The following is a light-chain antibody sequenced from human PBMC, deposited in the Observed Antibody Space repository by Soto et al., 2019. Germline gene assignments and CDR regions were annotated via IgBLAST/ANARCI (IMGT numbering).Light chain of an antibody. Sequence: EIVLTQSPGTLSLSPGERATLSCRASQSVSSSYLAWYQQKPGQAPRLLIYGASSRATGIPDRFSGSGSGTDFTLTISRLEPEDFAVYYCQQYNGYSTWTFGQGTKVDI. CDR1: QSVSSSY. J-gene: IGKJ1*01. CDR2: GAS. V-gene: IGKV3-20*01. CDR3: QQYNGYSTWT.